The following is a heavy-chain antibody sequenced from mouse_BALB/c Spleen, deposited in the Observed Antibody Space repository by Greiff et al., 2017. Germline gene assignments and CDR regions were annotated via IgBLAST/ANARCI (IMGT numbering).Heavy chain of an antibody. CDR3: ASMRGYGIYFDY. D-gene: IGHD2-10*02. CDR2: IRNKANGYTT. J-gene: IGHJ2*01. CDR1: GFTFTDYY. V-gene: IGHV7-3*02. Sequence: EVKVVESGGGLVQPGGSLRLSCATSGFTFTDYYMSWVRQPPGKALEWLGFIRNKANGYTTEYSASVKGRFTISRDNSQSILYLQMNTLRAEDSATYYCASMRGYGIYFDYWGQGTTLTVSS.